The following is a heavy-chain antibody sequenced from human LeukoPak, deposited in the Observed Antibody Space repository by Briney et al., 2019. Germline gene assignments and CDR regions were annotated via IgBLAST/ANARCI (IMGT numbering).Heavy chain of an antibody. J-gene: IGHJ4*02. CDR2: ISYGGSNK. CDR3: AKELYDYIWGSYRYALQGTNTLFDY. CDR1: GFTFSSYG. D-gene: IGHD3-16*02. V-gene: IGHV3-30*18. Sequence: GGSLRLSCAASGFTFSSYGMHWVRQAPGKGLEWVAVISYGGSNKYYADSVKGRFTISRDNSKNTLYLQMNSLRAEDTAVYYCAKELYDYIWGSYRYALQGTNTLFDYWGQGTLVTVSS.